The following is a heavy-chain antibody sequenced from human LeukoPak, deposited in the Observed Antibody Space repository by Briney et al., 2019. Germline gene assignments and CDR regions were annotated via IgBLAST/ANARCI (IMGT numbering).Heavy chain of an antibody. V-gene: IGHV1-2*02. CDR1: GYTFTGYY. D-gene: IGHD5-18*01. CDR2: INPNSGGT. CDR3: AREAKKGRGYSYGTSDDAFDI. Sequence: ASVKVSCKASGYTFTGYYMHWVRQAPGQGLEWMGWINPNSGGTNCAQKFQGRVTTTRDTSISTAYMELSRLRSDDTAVYYCAREAKKGRGYSYGTSDDAFDIWGQGTMVTVSS. J-gene: IGHJ3*02.